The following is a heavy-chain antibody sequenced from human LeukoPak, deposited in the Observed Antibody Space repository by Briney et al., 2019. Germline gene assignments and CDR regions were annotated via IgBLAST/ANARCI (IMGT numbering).Heavy chain of an antibody. D-gene: IGHD6-13*01. CDR3: SRLVRSLGEVDY. CDR1: GGSISRYY. J-gene: IGHJ4*02. CDR2: IYYTWIT. V-gene: IGHV4-59*01. Sequence: PSETLSLTCTVSGGSISRYYWSWIRQPPGKGLEWIGYIYYTWITDYNPSLKSRVPISVDTSKNHFPLTLRTLTAADPAAYYCSRLVRSLGEVDYWGQGALVSACS.